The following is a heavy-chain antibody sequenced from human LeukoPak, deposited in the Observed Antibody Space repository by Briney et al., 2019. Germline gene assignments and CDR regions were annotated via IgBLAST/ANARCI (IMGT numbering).Heavy chain of an antibody. J-gene: IGHJ3*02. D-gene: IGHD3-3*01. CDR2: ISWNSGSI. CDR3: AKDRSPIYYDFWSGYYRPALDAFDI. Sequence: PGGSLRLSCAASGFTFDDYAMHWVRQAPGKGLEWVSGISWNSGSIGYADSVKGRFTISRDNAKNSLYLQMNSLRAEDTAVYYCAKDRSPIYYDFWSGYYRPALDAFDIWGQGTTVTVSS. V-gene: IGHV3-9*01. CDR1: GFTFDDYA.